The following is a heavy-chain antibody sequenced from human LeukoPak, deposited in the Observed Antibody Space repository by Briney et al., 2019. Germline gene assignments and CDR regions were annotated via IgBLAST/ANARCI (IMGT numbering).Heavy chain of an antibody. CDR3: ARVMTTVTTGWFDP. J-gene: IGHJ5*02. D-gene: IGHD4-17*01. Sequence: ASETLSLTCTVSGGSISSGGYYWSWIRQHPGKGLEWIGYIYYSGSTYYNPSLKSRVTISVDTSKNQFSLKLSSVTAADTAVYYCARVMTTVTTGWFDPWGQGTLVTVSS. CDR2: IYYSGST. CDR1: GGSISSGGYY. V-gene: IGHV4-31*03.